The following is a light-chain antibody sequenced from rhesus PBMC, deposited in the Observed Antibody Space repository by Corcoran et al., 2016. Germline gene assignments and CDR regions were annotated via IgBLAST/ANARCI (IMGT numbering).Light chain of an antibody. J-gene: IGKJ3*01. CDR3: QQGNSNPFT. V-gene: IGKV3-40*03. CDR1: ESVGSY. CDR2: SAY. Sequence: EIVMTQSPATLSLSPGETATLSCRASESVGSYLAWYQQKPGQAPKLLVHSAYFRATGIPYRFSGSGSRTEFTLTISSLQPEDFATYYCQQGNSNPFTFGPGTKLDIK.